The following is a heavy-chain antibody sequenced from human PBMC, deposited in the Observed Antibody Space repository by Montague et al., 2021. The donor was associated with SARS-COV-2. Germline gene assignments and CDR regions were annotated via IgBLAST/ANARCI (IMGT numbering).Heavy chain of an antibody. Sequence: RLSCAASGFTFSSYAMHWVRQAPGKGLEWVAVISYDGSNKYYADSVKGRFTISRDNSKNTLYLQMNSLRAEDTAVYYCARDQQLAVDYWGQGTLVTVSS. CDR3: ARDQQLAVDY. CDR2: ISYDGSNK. CDR1: GFTFSSYA. V-gene: IGHV3-30-3*01. J-gene: IGHJ4*02. D-gene: IGHD6-13*01.